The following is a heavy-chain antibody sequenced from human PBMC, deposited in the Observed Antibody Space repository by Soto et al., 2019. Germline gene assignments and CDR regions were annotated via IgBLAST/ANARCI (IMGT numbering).Heavy chain of an antibody. CDR2: ISDSGGSP. CDR3: TKARCSGNPCYVPDY. Sequence: PGGSLRLSCAASGFNFSSYTMAWVRQAPGKGLEWVLAISDSGGSPYYADSVQGRFTISRDNSKNTLFLLMNSLRAEDTATYYCTKARCSGNPCYVPDYWGHGTLVTVSS. CDR1: GFNFSSYT. J-gene: IGHJ4*01. D-gene: IGHD2-15*01. V-gene: IGHV3-23*01.